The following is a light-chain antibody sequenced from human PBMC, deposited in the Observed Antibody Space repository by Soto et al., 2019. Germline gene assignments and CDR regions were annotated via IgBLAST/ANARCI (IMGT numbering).Light chain of an antibody. CDR1: SGDVGAYDA. J-gene: IGLJ1*01. Sequence: QSVLAQPASVSGSPGQSITISCTGTSGDVGAYDAVSWYQQHPGKAPQVIIYRGTKRPSGVPDRFSGSKSGNTASLTVSGLQAEDEADYYCSSFAGSNNFPYVFGTGTKVTVL. V-gene: IGLV2-8*01. CDR3: SSFAGSNNFPYV. CDR2: RGT.